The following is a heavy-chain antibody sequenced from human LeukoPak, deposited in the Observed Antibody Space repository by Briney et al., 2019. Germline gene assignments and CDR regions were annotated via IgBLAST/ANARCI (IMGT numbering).Heavy chain of an antibody. Sequence: GASVKVSCRASGYTFSSYDINWVRQATGQGLEWMGWMNPNSGNTGYAQKFQGRVTMTRNTSISTAYMELSSLRSEDTAVYYCARTKVPPRPRYFDYWGQGTLVTVSS. CDR3: ARTKVPPRPRYFDY. J-gene: IGHJ4*02. D-gene: IGHD2-8*01. CDR1: GYTFSSYD. CDR2: MNPNSGNT. V-gene: IGHV1-8*02.